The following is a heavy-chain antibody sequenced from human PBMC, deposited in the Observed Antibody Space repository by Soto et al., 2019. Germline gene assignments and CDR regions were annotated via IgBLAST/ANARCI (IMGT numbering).Heavy chain of an antibody. CDR2: IYYSGST. V-gene: IGHV4-30-4*01. Sequence: QVQLQESGPGLVKPSQTLSLTCTVSGGSISSGDYYWSWIRQPPGKGLEWIGYIYYSGSTYYNPSLKSRVTISVDTSKNQFSLKLSSVTAADTAVYYCATWRLTVTTSSWFDPWGQGPLVTVSS. CDR1: GGSISSGDYY. D-gene: IGHD4-17*01. CDR3: ATWRLTVTTSSWFDP. J-gene: IGHJ5*02.